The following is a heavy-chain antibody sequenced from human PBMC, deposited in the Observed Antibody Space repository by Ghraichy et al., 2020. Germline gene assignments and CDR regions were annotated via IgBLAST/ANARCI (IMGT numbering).Heavy chain of an antibody. J-gene: IGHJ3*02. Sequence: GSLRLSCTVSGGSISSYFWNWIRQPPGKGLEWIGYFYYSGSTNYNPSLKSRVTISVDTSKNQFSLKLSSVTAADTAVYYCARFGVGTFDIWGQGTMVTVSS. D-gene: IGHD3-10*01. V-gene: IGHV4-59*01. CDR1: GGSISSYF. CDR2: FYYSGST. CDR3: ARFGVGTFDI.